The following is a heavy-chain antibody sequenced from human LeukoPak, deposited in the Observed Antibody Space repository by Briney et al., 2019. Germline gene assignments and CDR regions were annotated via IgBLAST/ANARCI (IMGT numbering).Heavy chain of an antibody. J-gene: IGHJ3*02. Sequence: GASVKVSCKASGGTFSSYAISWVRQAPGQGLEWMGGIIPIFGTANYAQKFQGTVTITADESTSTAYMELSSLRSEDTAVYYCARELEKLLWFGEFDDAFDIWGQGTMVTVSS. D-gene: IGHD3-10*01. CDR2: IIPIFGTA. CDR1: GGTFSSYA. V-gene: IGHV1-69*13. CDR3: ARELEKLLWFGEFDDAFDI.